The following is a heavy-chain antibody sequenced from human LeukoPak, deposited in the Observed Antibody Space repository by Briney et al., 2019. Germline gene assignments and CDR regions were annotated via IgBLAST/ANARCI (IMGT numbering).Heavy chain of an antibody. D-gene: IGHD3-10*01. V-gene: IGHV4-4*07. Sequence: NLSETLSLTCTVPGGSIHSSWSWTRPPAGKGVAWIGRISGSGTITYNPALQSRLTISIDTSKNQFSLKLMSVTAADTAVYYCARDSGTTGEVKFDPWGQGTLVTVSS. J-gene: IGHJ5*02. CDR3: ARDSGTTGEVKFDP. CDR1: GGSIHSS. CDR2: ISGSGTI.